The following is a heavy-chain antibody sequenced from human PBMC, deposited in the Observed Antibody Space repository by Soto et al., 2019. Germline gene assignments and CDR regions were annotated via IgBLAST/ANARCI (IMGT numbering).Heavy chain of an antibody. V-gene: IGHV3-74*01. CDR3: ARGGGCSGGSCYPLYYGLDV. Sequence: GGSLRLSCAASGFTFSSYWMLWVRQAPGKGLVWVSRINSDGSSTSYADSVKGRVTISRDNAKNTLYLQMNSLRAEDTAVYYCARGGGCSGGSCYPLYYGLDVWGQGTTVTVSS. D-gene: IGHD2-15*01. J-gene: IGHJ6*02. CDR1: GFTFSSYW. CDR2: INSDGSST.